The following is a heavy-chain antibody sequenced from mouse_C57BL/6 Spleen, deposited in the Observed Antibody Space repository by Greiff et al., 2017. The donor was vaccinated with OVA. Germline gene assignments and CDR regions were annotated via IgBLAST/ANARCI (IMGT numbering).Heavy chain of an antibody. D-gene: IGHD2-4*01. CDR2: ISYDGSN. Sequence: EVKLMESGPGLVKPSQSLSLTCSVTGYSITSGYYWNWIRQFPGNKLEWMGYISYDGSNNYNPSLKNRISITRDTSKNQFFLKLNSVTTEDTATYYCAREDYDYEDFDYWGQGTTLTVSS. J-gene: IGHJ2*01. CDR3: AREDYDYEDFDY. V-gene: IGHV3-6*01. CDR1: GYSITSGYY.